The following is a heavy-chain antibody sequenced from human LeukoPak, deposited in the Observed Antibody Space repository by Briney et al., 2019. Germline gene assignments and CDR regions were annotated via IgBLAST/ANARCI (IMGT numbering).Heavy chain of an antibody. J-gene: IGHJ3*02. Sequence: LGGSLTLSCAASGFTFSDYGMHWVRQAPGKGLEWVAVISYDGSNKYCTDSVKGRLTISRDNSKNTLYLQMSSLRAEDTAVYYCTKDDSYTSSWYACDIWGQRTMVAASS. CDR1: GFTFSDYG. V-gene: IGHV3-30*18. D-gene: IGHD6-13*01. CDR3: TKDDSYTSSWYACDI. CDR2: ISYDGSNK.